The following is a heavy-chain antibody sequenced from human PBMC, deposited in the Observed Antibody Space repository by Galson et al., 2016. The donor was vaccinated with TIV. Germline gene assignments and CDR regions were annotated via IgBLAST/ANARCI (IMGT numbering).Heavy chain of an antibody. CDR3: ARVPLADSSTWSYVRFDP. CDR2: IYYNGST. V-gene: IGHV4-31*03. J-gene: IGHJ5*02. CDR1: GGSISSGNYY. D-gene: IGHD6-13*01. Sequence: TLSLTCTVSGGSISSGNYYWSWIRQHPGKGLEWIGYIYYNGSTYYNPSLKSRVTISVDTSKNQFSLKLSSVTAADTAVYYCARVPLADSSTWSYVRFDPWGQGTLVTVSS.